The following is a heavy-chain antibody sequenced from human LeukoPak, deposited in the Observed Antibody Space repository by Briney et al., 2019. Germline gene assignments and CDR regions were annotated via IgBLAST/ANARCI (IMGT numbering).Heavy chain of an antibody. J-gene: IGHJ4*02. CDR2: ISSSSTYI. CDR3: ARSYYDSSGYSCPDY. CDR1: GFTFSSHS. V-gene: IGHV3-21*01. D-gene: IGHD3-22*01. Sequence: GGSLRLSCAASGFTFSSHSMNWVRQAPGKGLEWVSSISSSSTYIYHADSVKGRFTISRDNAKNSLYLQMNSLRAEDTAMYYCARSYYDSSGYSCPDYWGQGTLVTVSS.